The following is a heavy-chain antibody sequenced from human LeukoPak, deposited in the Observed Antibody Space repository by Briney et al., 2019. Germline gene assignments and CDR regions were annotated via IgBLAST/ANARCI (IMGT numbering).Heavy chain of an antibody. J-gene: IGHJ6*03. CDR2: MNAGNGNT. Sequence: GASVKVSCKASGYIFTDYAIHWLRRAPGQRPEWMGWMNAGNGNTKYSQKFQGRVTLIRDTSAATAYMELSSLRHDDLAVYYCARGRGTSGSNRDFYYYYYMDVWGKGITVTVSS. CDR3: ARGRGTSGSNRDFYYYYYMDV. CDR1: GYIFTDYA. V-gene: IGHV1-3*01. D-gene: IGHD2-15*01.